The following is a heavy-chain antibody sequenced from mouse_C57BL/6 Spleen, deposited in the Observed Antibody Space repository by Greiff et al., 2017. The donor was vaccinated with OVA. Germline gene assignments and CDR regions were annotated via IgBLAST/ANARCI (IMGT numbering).Heavy chain of an antibody. CDR3: ARQGSTMPPYWYFDV. J-gene: IGHJ1*03. Sequence: DVMLVESGGDLVKPGGSLKLSCAASGFTFSSYGMSWVRQTPDKRLEWVATISSGGSYTYYPDSVKGRFTISRDNAKNTLYLQMSSLKSEDTAMYYCARQGSTMPPYWYFDVWGTGTTVTVSS. CDR2: ISSGGSYT. V-gene: IGHV5-6*02. D-gene: IGHD2-1*01. CDR1: GFTFSSYG.